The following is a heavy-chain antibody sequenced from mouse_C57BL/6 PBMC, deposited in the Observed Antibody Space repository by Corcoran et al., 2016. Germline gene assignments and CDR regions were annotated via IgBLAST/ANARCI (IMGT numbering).Heavy chain of an antibody. D-gene: IGHD2-5*01. CDR3: TRRSNSAWFAY. CDR1: GYTFTDYE. J-gene: IGHJ3*01. Sequence: QVQLQQSGAELVRPGASVTLSYKASGYTFTDYEMHWVKQTPVHGLEWIGAIDPETGGTAYNQKFKGKAILTADKSSSTAYMELRSLTSEDSAVYYCTRRSNSAWFAYWGQGTLVTVSA. V-gene: IGHV1-15*01. CDR2: IDPETGGT.